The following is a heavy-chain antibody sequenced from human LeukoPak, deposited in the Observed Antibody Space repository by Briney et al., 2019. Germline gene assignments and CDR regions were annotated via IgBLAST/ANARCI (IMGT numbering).Heavy chain of an antibody. D-gene: IGHD2-15*01. CDR2: INGGGSPI. J-gene: IGHJ4*02. V-gene: IGHV3-48*01. CDR1: GFTFSRHS. Sequence: GGSLRLSCAASGFTFSRHSMNWVRQAPGRGLGWVSYINGGGSPIYYANSVRGRFTISRDNAKNSLYLQMNSLRAEDTAVYYCVRDNPRCCGVVPANIDDYWGQGTLVTVSS. CDR3: VRDNPRCCGVVPANIDDY.